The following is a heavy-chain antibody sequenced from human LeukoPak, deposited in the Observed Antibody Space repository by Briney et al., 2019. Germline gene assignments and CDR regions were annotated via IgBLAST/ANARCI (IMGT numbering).Heavy chain of an antibody. CDR2: ISGSGGST. CDR3: AKVSGGGLYYDGMDV. Sequence: GGSLRLSCAASGFTFNNYAMNWVRQAPGKGLEWVSVISGSGGSTYYADSVKGRFTISRDSSKNTLYLQMNSLRAEDTAVYYCAKVSGGGLYYDGMDVWGQGTTVTVSS. V-gene: IGHV3-23*01. CDR1: GFTFNNYA. D-gene: IGHD1-14*01. J-gene: IGHJ6*02.